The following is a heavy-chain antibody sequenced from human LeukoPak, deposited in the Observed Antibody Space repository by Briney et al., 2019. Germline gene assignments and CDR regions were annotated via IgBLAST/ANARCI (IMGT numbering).Heavy chain of an antibody. Sequence: PGGSLRLSCAASGFTFSSYAMSWVRQAPGKGLEWVSAISGSGDITYYADSVKGRFTISRDNSKKTLYLQMNSLRAEDTAVYYCAKDRRAGSYDYWGQGTLVTVSS. J-gene: IGHJ4*02. CDR1: GFTFSSYA. CDR3: AKDRRAGSYDY. CDR2: ISGSGDIT. V-gene: IGHV3-23*01. D-gene: IGHD3-10*01.